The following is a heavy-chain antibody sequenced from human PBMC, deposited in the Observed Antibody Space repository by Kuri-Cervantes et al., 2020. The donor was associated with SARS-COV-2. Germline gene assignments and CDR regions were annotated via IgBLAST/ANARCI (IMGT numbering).Heavy chain of an antibody. J-gene: IGHJ4*02. V-gene: IGHV1-3*01. CDR1: GYTFTSYA. Sequence: ASVKVSCKASGYTFTSYAMHWVRQAPGQRLEWMGWINAGNGNTKYSQKFQGRITLTRDTSRHKAYMDLTSLRSEDTAVYYCAKVTYYDTWTGHWGWVDYWGQGTLVTVSS. D-gene: IGHD3/OR15-3a*01. CDR2: INAGNGNT. CDR3: AKVTYYDTWTGHWGWVDY.